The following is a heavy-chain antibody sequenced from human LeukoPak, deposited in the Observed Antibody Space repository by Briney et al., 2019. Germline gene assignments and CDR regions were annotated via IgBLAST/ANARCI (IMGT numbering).Heavy chain of an antibody. CDR2: IYSGGST. Sequence: VGSLRLSCAASGFTLSSNYMSWVRQAPRKGLEWVSVIYSGGSTNYADSVKRRFTISRDNSKNPLSLQMNALRAEDTAVYYCARVGYITIFGVVPNYFDYWGQGTLVTVSS. CDR1: GFTLSSNY. CDR3: ARVGYITIFGVVPNYFDY. J-gene: IGHJ4*02. V-gene: IGHV3-66*01. D-gene: IGHD3-3*01.